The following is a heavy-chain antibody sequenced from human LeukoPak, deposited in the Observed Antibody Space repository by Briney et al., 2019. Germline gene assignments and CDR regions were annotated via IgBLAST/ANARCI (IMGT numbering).Heavy chain of an antibody. Sequence: ASVKVSCKASGGTFSSYAISWVRQAPGQGLEWMGWINPNSGGTNYAQKFQGRVSVTRDTSISTVYMELSRLRYDDTAVYYCARDLATVATPYFDYRGQETLVTVSS. J-gene: IGHJ4*02. CDR3: ARDLATVATPYFDY. CDR1: GGTFSSYA. CDR2: INPNSGGT. V-gene: IGHV1-2*02. D-gene: IGHD4-23*01.